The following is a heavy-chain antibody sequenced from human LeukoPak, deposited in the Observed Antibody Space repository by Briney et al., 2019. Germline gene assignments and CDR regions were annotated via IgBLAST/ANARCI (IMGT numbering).Heavy chain of an antibody. J-gene: IGHJ6*02. CDR2: IYYSGST. CDR3: ARDVYVYGMDA. Sequence: SETLSLTCTVSGGSISSYYWSWIRQPPGKGLEWIGYIYYSGSTNYNPSLKSRVTISVDTSKNQFSLKLSSVTAADTAVYYCARDVYVYGMDAWGQGTTVTVSS. CDR1: GGSISSYY. D-gene: IGHD3-16*01. V-gene: IGHV4-59*01.